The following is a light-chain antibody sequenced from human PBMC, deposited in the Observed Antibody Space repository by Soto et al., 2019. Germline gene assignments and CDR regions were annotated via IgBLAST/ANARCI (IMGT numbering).Light chain of an antibody. CDR2: STS. CDR3: ALFMGNGISV. CDR1: SGSVSTANN. V-gene: IGLV8-61*01. J-gene: IGLJ1*01. Sequence: QTVVTQESAISLSPGGTVTLTCCLGSGSVSTANNPNWYQQTPGQSPRTLIYSTSTRSSGVPDRFSGSILGNKAALTSTGAQADDESDYYCALFMGNGISVFGTGTKVTVL.